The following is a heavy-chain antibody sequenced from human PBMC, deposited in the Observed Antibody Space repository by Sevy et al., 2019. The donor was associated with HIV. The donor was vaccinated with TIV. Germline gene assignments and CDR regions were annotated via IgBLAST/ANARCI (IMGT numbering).Heavy chain of an antibody. J-gene: IGHJ3*02. D-gene: IGHD3-3*01. CDR2: ISSSSSYI. CDR3: ASLGYDFWSGYYSPLPDDAFDI. Sequence: GGSLRLSCAASGFTFSSYSMNWVRQAPGKGLEWVSSISSSSSYIYYADSVKGRFTISRDNAKNSLYLQMNSLRAEDTAVYYCASLGYDFWSGYYSPLPDDAFDIWGQGTMVTVSS. V-gene: IGHV3-21*01. CDR1: GFTFSSYS.